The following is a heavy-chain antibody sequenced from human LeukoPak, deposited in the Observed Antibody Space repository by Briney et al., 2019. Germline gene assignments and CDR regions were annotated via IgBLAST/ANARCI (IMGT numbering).Heavy chain of an antibody. Sequence: SQTLSLTCTVSGGSISSGDYYWSWIRQPPGKGLEWIGYIYYSGSTYYNPSLKSRVTISVDTSKNQFSLKLSSVTAADTAVYYCARGGGDYASFYYWGQGTLVTVSS. CDR3: ARGGGDYASFYY. D-gene: IGHD4-17*01. CDR1: GGSISSGDYY. V-gene: IGHV4-30-4*01. J-gene: IGHJ4*02. CDR2: IYYSGST.